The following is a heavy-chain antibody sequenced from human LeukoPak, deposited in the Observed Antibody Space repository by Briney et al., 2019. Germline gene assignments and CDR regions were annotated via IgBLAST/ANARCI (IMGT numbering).Heavy chain of an antibody. CDR3: ARVTMVRGVPSDAFDI. CDR2: INSDGSST. D-gene: IGHD3-10*01. V-gene: IGHV3-74*01. Sequence: GGSLRLPCAASGFTFSSYWMHWVRQAPGKGLVWVSRINSDGSSTSYADSVKGRFTISRDNAKNTLYLQTNSLRAEDTAVYYCARVTMVRGVPSDAFDIWGQGTMVTVSS. J-gene: IGHJ3*02. CDR1: GFTFSSYW.